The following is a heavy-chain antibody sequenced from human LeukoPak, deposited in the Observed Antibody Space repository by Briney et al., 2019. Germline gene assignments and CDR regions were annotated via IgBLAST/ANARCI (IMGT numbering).Heavy chain of an antibody. V-gene: IGHV3-66*02. CDR1: GFTVNSDY. Sequence: GESLRLSCAASGFTVNSDYMTWVRQAPGKGLEWVSAINSGGNTYYADSVKGRFTISRDNPKNTLYLQMSSLGPEDTAVYYCARDRVLPNGLDVWGQGTTVTVSS. D-gene: IGHD4/OR15-4a*01. J-gene: IGHJ6*02. CDR2: INSGGNT. CDR3: ARDRVLPNGLDV.